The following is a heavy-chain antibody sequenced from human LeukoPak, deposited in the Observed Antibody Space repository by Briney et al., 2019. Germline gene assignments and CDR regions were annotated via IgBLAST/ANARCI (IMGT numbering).Heavy chain of an antibody. Sequence: IYHSGSTYYNPSLKSRVTISVDRSKNQFSLKLSSVTAADTAVYYCARVGYYYDSSSWVDYWGQGTLVTVSS. D-gene: IGHD3-22*01. CDR2: IYHSGST. CDR3: ARVGYYYDSSSWVDY. V-gene: IGHV4-30-2*01. J-gene: IGHJ4*02.